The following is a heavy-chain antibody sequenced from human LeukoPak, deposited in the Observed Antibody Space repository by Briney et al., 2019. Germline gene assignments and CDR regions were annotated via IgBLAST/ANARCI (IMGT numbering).Heavy chain of an antibody. V-gene: IGHV3-53*01. CDR2: FYAGGTT. CDR3: AGGIVGATTSVYFDY. CDR1: GFTVSSKF. D-gene: IGHD1-26*01. J-gene: IGHJ4*02. Sequence: GGSLRLSCAASGFTVSSKFMYWLRQAPGKGLEWDSVFYAGGTTHHADSVKGRFTISRDNFRNTLYLQMNSLRAEDTAVYYCAGGIVGATTSVYFDYWGQGTLVTVSS.